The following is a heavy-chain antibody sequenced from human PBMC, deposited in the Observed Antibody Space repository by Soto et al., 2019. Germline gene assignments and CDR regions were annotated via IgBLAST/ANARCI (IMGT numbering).Heavy chain of an antibody. J-gene: IGHJ2*01. Sequence: QVQLQESGPGLVKPSETLSLTCTVSGGSISSYYWSWIRQPPGKGLEWIGYIYYSGSTNYNPSLKKRSTISVGPAKNQFSLKLSSVTAADTAVYYCARFNWYFDLWGRGTLVTVSS. CDR2: IYYSGST. CDR3: ARFNWYFDL. V-gene: IGHV4-59*08. CDR1: GGSISSYY.